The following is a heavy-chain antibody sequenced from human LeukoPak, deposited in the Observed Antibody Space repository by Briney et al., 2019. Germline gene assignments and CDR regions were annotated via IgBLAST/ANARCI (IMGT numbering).Heavy chain of an antibody. CDR1: GYTFTSYY. CDR3: AREYPMTTFDY. J-gene: IGHJ4*02. D-gene: IGHD4-11*01. V-gene: IGHV1-46*01. Sequence: GGSLRLSCAASGYTFTSYYMHWVRQAPGQGLEWMGIINPSGGSTSYAQKFQGRVTMTRDTSTSTVYMELSSLRSEDTAVYYCAREYPMTTFDYWGQGTLVTVSS. CDR2: INPSGGST.